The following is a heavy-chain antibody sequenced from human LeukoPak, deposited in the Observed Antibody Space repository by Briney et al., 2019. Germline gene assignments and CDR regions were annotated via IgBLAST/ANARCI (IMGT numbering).Heavy chain of an antibody. V-gene: IGHV1-46*01. Sequence: GASVKVSCKASGYTFTSYYMHWVRQAPGQGLEWMGIINPSGGSTSYAQKFQGRVTMTRDTSTSTVYMELSSLRSEDTAVYYCARDQRNYYYGSRKNYYYYYGMDVWGQGTTVTVSS. CDR1: GYTFTSYY. CDR3: ARDQRNYYYGSRKNYYYYYGMDV. J-gene: IGHJ6*02. D-gene: IGHD3-10*01. CDR2: INPSGGST.